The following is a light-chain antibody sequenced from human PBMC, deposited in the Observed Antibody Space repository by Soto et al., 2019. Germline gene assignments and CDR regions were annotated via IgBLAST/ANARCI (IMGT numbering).Light chain of an antibody. CDR2: DAS. J-gene: IGKJ1*01. CDR1: QSVSSY. CDR3: QQRSNWPPT. V-gene: IGKV3-11*01. Sequence: EIVLTQSPATLSLSPGERATLSCRASQSVSSYLAWYQQKPGQAPRLLIYDASNRATGIPGRFSGSGSGTDFTLTISSLEPEDFAFYYCQQRSNWPPTFGQGTKVEIK.